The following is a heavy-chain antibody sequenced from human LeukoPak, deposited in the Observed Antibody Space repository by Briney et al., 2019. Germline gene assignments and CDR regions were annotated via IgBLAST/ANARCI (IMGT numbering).Heavy chain of an antibody. CDR1: GFTVSSNH. V-gene: IGHV3-53*01. D-gene: IGHD1-26*01. Sequence: GGSLRLSCAASGFTVSSNHMSWVRQAPGKGLEWVSVIYSGGSTYYADSVKGRFTISRDNSKNTLYLQMNSLRAEDTAVYYCASGWEPTYYFDYWGQGTLVTVSS. CDR3: ASGWEPTYYFDY. CDR2: IYSGGST. J-gene: IGHJ4*02.